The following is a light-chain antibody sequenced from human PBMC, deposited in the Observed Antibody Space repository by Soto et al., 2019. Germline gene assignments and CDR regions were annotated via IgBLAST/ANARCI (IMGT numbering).Light chain of an antibody. CDR3: SSYTSSSTRV. J-gene: IGLJ1*01. CDR1: SSDVGGYNY. Sequence: QSVLTQPASVSGSPGQWITISCTGTSSDVGGYNYVSWYQQHPGKAPKLMIYDVSNRPSGVSNRFSGSKSGNTASLTISGLQAEDEADYYCSSYTSSSTRVFGTGTKVTV. CDR2: DVS. V-gene: IGLV2-14*01.